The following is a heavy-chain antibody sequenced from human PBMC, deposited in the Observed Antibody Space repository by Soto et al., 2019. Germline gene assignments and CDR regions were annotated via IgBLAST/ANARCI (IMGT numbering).Heavy chain of an antibody. CDR1: GGPINKHY. D-gene: IGHD6-13*01. CDR2: VHYSGST. Sequence: PSETLSLTCSVSGGPINKHYWHWIRQPPGKGLEWIGGVHYSGSTNYNPSLKSRTTISSDLSLSLSSVTTADTAVYYCAREGSSWGFDYWGQGTLVTVSS. CDR3: AREGSSWGFDY. J-gene: IGHJ4*02. V-gene: IGHV4-59*11.